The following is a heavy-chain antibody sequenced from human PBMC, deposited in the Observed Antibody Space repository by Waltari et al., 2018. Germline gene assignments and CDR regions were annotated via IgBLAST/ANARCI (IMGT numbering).Heavy chain of an antibody. CDR2: IYYSGST. Sequence: QVQLQESGPGLVKPSQTLSLTSTVSGGSISSAAYYSRFLRPPPGKGLEWIGYIYYSGSTYYNPSLKSRVTISVDTSKNQFSLKLSSVTAADTAVYYCARVSAEGYDSSGYPYWYFDLWGRGTLVTVSS. J-gene: IGHJ2*01. D-gene: IGHD3-22*01. V-gene: IGHV4-31*03. CDR1: GGSISSAAYY. CDR3: ARVSAEGYDSSGYPYWYFDL.